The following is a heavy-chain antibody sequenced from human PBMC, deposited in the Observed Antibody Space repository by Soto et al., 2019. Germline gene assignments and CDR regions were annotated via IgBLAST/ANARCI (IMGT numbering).Heavy chain of an antibody. CDR1: GFTFSSYA. D-gene: IGHD2-2*02. CDR3: AREECGSSTSCYIGPYYYYYYGMDV. Sequence: QVQLVESGGGVVQPGRSLRLSCAASGFTFSSYAMHWVRQAPGKGLEWVAVISYDGSNKYYADSVKGRFTISRDNSKNTLYLQMNSLRAEDTAVYYCAREECGSSTSCYIGPYYYYYYGMDVWGQGTTVTVSS. V-gene: IGHV3-30-3*01. CDR2: ISYDGSNK. J-gene: IGHJ6*02.